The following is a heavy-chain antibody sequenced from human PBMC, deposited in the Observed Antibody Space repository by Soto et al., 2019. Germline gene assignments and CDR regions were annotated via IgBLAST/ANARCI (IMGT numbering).Heavy chain of an antibody. CDR2: INPNSGGT. D-gene: IGHD3-9*01. J-gene: IGHJ6*02. CDR3: ARSFLTGYYPYYYYYYGMDV. CDR1: GYSFTGYY. Sequence: GASVKVSCKASGYSFTGYYMHWVRQAPGQGLEWMGWINPNSGGTNYAQKFQGRVTMTRDTSISTAYMELSRLRSDDTAAYYCARSFLTGYYPYYYYYYGMDVWGQGTTVTVSS. V-gene: IGHV1-2*02.